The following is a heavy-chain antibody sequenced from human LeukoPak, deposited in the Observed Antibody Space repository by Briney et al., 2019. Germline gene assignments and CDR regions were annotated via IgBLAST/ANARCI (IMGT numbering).Heavy chain of an antibody. Sequence: GGSLRLSCAASGFTFSSYWMSWVRQAPGKGLEWVAGISGSGGGTNYADSVKGRFTISRDNPKNTLYLQMNNLRADDMAVYFCAKRGVVIRVILVGFHKEAYYFDSWGQGALVTVSS. CDR3: AKRGVVIRVILVGFHKEAYYFDS. V-gene: IGHV3-23*01. J-gene: IGHJ4*02. CDR2: ISGSGGGT. CDR1: GFTFSSYW. D-gene: IGHD3-22*01.